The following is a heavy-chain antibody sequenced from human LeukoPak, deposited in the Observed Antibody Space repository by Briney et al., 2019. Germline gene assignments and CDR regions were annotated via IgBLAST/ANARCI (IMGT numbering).Heavy chain of an antibody. V-gene: IGHV3-30-3*01. CDR2: ISYDGSNK. Sequence: GGSLRLSCAASGFTFSRYALHWVRQAPGKGLEWVAAISYDGSNKYYADSVKGRFTISRDNSKNTLYLQMNSLRAEDTAVYYCARGPTYGSRSDFLESWGLGTLVTVSS. J-gene: IGHJ4*02. CDR3: ARGPTYGSRSDFLES. D-gene: IGHD3-10*01. CDR1: GFTFSRYA.